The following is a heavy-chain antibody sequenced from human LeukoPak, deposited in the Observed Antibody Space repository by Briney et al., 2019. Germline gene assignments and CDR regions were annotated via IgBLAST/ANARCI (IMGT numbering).Heavy chain of an antibody. CDR3: ARGREMATMEAAFDI. CDR1: GYTFTSYY. J-gene: IGHJ3*02. D-gene: IGHD5-24*01. CDR2: INPSGGST. V-gene: IGHV1-46*01. Sequence: ASVKVSCKASGYTFTSYYMHWVRQAPGQGHEWMGIINPSGGSTSYAQKFQGRVTMTRDTSTSTVYMELSSLRSEDTAVYYCARGREMATMEAAFDIWGQGTMVTVSS.